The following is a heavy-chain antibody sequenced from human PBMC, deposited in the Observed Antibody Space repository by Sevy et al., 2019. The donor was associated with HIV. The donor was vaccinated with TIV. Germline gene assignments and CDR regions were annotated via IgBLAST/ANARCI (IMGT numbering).Heavy chain of an antibody. CDR1: GFTFSSYV. CDR3: AHGRGYSTPRVFDF. J-gene: IGHJ4*02. CDR2: ISGSGSST. D-gene: IGHD5-12*01. V-gene: IGHV3-23*01. Sequence: GGSLRLSCAGTGFTFSSYVMSWVRQAPGKGLEWVAGISGSGSSTYYADSVRGRFTVSRDNSKNTIYLQMNRLRVEDTAVYFCAHGRGYSTPRVFDFWGQGTLVTVSS.